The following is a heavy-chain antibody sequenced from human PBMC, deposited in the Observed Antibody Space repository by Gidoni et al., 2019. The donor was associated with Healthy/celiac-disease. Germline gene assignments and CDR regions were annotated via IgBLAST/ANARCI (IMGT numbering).Heavy chain of an antibody. V-gene: IGHV4-4*02. CDR2: IYHSGST. J-gene: IGHJ4*02. CDR3: ARGVEMATIGDYFDY. D-gene: IGHD5-12*01. CDR1: GGSISSSNW. Sequence: GGSISSSNWWSWVRQPPGKGLEWIGEIYHSGSTNYNPSLKSRVTISVDKSKNQFSLKLSSVTAADTAVYYCARGVEMATIGDYFDYWGQGTLVTVSS.